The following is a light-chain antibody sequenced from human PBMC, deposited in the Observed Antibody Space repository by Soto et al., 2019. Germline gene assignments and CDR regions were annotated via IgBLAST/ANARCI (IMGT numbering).Light chain of an antibody. Sequence: QSVLTQPASVSGSPGQSITISCTGTSSDVGGYNYVSWYQQHPGKAPKLMIYEVSNRPSGVFNRFSGSKSGNTASLTISGLQAEDEADYYCSSYTSSSTLVFGGGTKLTVL. J-gene: IGLJ2*01. CDR2: EVS. CDR1: SSDVGGYNY. V-gene: IGLV2-14*01. CDR3: SSYTSSSTLV.